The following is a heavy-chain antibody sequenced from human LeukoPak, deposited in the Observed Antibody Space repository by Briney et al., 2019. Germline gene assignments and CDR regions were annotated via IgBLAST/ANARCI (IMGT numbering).Heavy chain of an antibody. CDR2: IYDSGST. D-gene: IGHD3-22*01. CDR1: GGSISSYY. Sequence: PSETLCLTCTVSGGSISSYYWSWIRQPPGKGLEWIGYIYDSGSTNYDPSLKSRVTISVDTSKNQFSLKLSSVTAADTAVFYCASLTTADAFDIWGQGTMVTVSS. J-gene: IGHJ3*02. CDR3: ASLTTADAFDI. V-gene: IGHV4-59*01.